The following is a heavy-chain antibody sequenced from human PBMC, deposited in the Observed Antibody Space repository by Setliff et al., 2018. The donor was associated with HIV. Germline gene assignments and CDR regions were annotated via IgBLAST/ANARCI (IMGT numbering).Heavy chain of an antibody. V-gene: IGHV4-30-4*08. Sequence: KPSETLSLTCTVSGGSISSGDYYWSWIRQPPGKGLDWIGYIYYSGSTYYNPSLMSRVTISLDTSKNQFSLKLSSVTAADTAVYYCAAGLWFGEFSLWQYWHFDLWGRGTLVTVSS. D-gene: IGHD3-10*01. CDR2: IYYSGST. J-gene: IGHJ2*01. CDR1: GGSISSGDYY. CDR3: AAGLWFGEFSLWQYWHFDL.